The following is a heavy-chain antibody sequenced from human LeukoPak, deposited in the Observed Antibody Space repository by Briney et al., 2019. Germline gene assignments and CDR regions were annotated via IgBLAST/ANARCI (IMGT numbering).Heavy chain of an antibody. D-gene: IGHD6-6*01. J-gene: IGHJ4*02. CDR2: ISSGTGSYI. Sequence: GGSLRLSCVVSGFSFSSYSMNWVRQAPGKGLEWVSTISSGTGSYIYYADSVRGRFTISRDNAKNSLYLQMNSLRAEDTAVYYCARCSGVFGSSDYWGQGTLVTVSS. CDR1: GFSFSSYS. V-gene: IGHV3-21*01. CDR3: ARCSGVFGSSDY.